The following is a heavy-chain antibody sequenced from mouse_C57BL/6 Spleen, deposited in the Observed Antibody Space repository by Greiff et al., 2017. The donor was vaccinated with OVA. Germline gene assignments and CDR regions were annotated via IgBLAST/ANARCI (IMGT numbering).Heavy chain of an antibody. J-gene: IGHJ4*01. Sequence: EVQGVESGGGLVKPGGSLKLSCAASGFTFSSYTMSWVRQTPEKRLEWVATISGGGGNTYYPDSVKGRFTISRDNAKNTLYLQMSSLRSEDTALYYCAREGNGYHAMDYWGQGTSVTVSS. CDR1: GFTFSSYT. V-gene: IGHV5-9*01. CDR2: ISGGGGNT. CDR3: AREGNGYHAMDY.